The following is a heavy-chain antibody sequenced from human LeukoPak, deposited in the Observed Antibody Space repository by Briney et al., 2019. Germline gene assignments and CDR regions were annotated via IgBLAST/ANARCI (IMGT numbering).Heavy chain of an antibody. CDR3: ARQPTISYYFDY. J-gene: IGHJ4*02. D-gene: IGHD3-9*01. CDR2: IKQDGSEK. Sequence: GGSLRLSCVVSGSTFRSNWMTWVRQAPGKGLEWVANIKQDGSEKHYANSVKGRFTISRDNSKNSLFLQMNSLRAEDTAVYYCARQPTISYYFDYWGQGALVIVSS. V-gene: IGHV3-7*01. CDR1: GSTFRSNW.